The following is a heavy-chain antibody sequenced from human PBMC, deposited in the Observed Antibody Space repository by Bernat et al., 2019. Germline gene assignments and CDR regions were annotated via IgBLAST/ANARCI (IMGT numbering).Heavy chain of an antibody. CDR1: GFTVSSNY. CDR3: ARGWVGATSLDY. J-gene: IGHJ4*02. V-gene: IGHV3-53*01. D-gene: IGHD1-26*01. Sequence: EVQLVESGGGLIQPGGSLRLSCAASGFTVSSNYMSWVRQAPGKGLEWVSVIYSGGSTYYADSVKGRFTITRDNSKNTLYLQMKSLRAEDTAVYYCARGWVGATSLDYWGQGTLVTVSS. CDR2: IYSGGST.